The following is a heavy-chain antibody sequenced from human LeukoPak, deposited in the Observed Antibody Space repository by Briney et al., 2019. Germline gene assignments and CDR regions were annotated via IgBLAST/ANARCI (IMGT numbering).Heavy chain of an antibody. J-gene: IGHJ4*02. V-gene: IGHV4-34*01. D-gene: IGHD1-7*01. CDR2: INHSRST. Sequence: SETLSLTCAVYGGSFSGYYWSWIRQPPGKGLEWIGEINHSRSTNYNPSLKSRVTISVDTSKNQFSLKLSSVTAADTAVYYCARGQNWNYFYFDYWGQGTLVTVSS. CDR1: GGSFSGYY. CDR3: ARGQNWNYFYFDY.